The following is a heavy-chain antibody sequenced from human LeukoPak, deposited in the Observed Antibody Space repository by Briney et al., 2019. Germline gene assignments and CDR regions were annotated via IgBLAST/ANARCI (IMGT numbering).Heavy chain of an antibody. CDR2: ISAYNGNT. D-gene: IGHD5-12*01. Sequence: ASVKVSCKASGYTFTSYGISWVRQAPGQGLEWMGWISAYNGNTNYAQKLQGRVTMTTDTSTSTAYMELRSLRSDDTAVYYCARAVATRAPQYFQHWGQGTLVTVSS. CDR1: GYTFTSYG. V-gene: IGHV1-18*01. J-gene: IGHJ1*01. CDR3: ARAVATRAPQYFQH.